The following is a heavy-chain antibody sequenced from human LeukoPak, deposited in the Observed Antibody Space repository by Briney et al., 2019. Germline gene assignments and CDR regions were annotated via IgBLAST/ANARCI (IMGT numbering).Heavy chain of an antibody. CDR3: ARAPSEIGGYYPEYFRH. CDR1: GFTFSTYW. Sequence: RTGGSLRLSCAASGFTFSTYWMHWVRHAPGKGLVWVSRIKSDGGTNYADSVKGRFTISRDNAKKTVSLQMNSLRPEDTGVYYCARAPSEIGGYYPEYFRHWGQGTLVTVSS. D-gene: IGHD3-22*01. J-gene: IGHJ1*01. CDR2: IKSDGGT. V-gene: IGHV3-74*01.